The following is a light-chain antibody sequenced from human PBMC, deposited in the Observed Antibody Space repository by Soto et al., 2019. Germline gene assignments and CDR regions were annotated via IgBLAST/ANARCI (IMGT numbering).Light chain of an antibody. CDR3: QQYYSNPLT. V-gene: IGKV4-1*01. J-gene: IGKJ4*01. CDR1: QSVLYSSNNKNY. CDR2: WAS. Sequence: DIVMTQSPDSLAVSLGERATIKCKSSQSVLYSSNNKNYLAWYQQTTGQTPKLLIYWASTRESGVPDRFSGSGSGTDFTLTISSLQAEDVEVYYCQQYYSNPLTFGGGTKVDIK.